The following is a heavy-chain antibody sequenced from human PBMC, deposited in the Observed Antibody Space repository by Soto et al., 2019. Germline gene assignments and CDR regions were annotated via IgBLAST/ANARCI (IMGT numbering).Heavy chain of an antibody. CDR1: GYTFTSYD. CDR3: ARGVDYDYIWGSYRGAFDI. Sequence: QVQLVQSGAEMKKPGASVKVSCKASGYTFTSYDINWVRQATGQGLEWMGWMNPNSGNTGYAQKFQGRVTMTRNTSISTAYMELSSLRSEDTAVYYCARGVDYDYIWGSYRGAFDIWGQGTMVTVSS. J-gene: IGHJ3*02. D-gene: IGHD3-16*02. CDR2: MNPNSGNT. V-gene: IGHV1-8*01.